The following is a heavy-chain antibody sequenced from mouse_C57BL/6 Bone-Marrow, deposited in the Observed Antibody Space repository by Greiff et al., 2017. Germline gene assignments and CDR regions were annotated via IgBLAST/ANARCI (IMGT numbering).Heavy chain of an antibody. J-gene: IGHJ4*01. CDR2: ISYSGST. CDR3: ARANYDGSSPYSMDY. V-gene: IGHV3-8*01. CDR1: GYSITSDY. D-gene: IGHD1-1*01. Sequence: VQLQQSGPGLAKPSQTLSLTCSVTGYSITSDYWNWIRTFPGNKLEYMGYISYSGSTYYNPSLKSRISITRDTSKNQYYLQLNSVTTENTATYYCARANYDGSSPYSMDYWGQGTSVTVSS.